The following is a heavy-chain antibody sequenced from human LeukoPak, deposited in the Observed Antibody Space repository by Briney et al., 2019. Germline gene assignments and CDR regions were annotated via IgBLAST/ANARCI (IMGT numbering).Heavy chain of an antibody. Sequence: AVTVSFMSSVYTFTHYVFNWVGPARARGGDWVGWISAYYGYTNYAQKLQGRVTMTTDTSTSTAYMELRSLRSDDTAVYYCARAPLRHYMVRGVRLYNWFDLWGEGPLVSVSS. CDR1: VYTFTHYV. J-gene: IGHJ5*02. CDR3: ARAPLRHYMVRGVRLYNWFDL. V-gene: IGHV1-18*01. CDR2: ISAYYGYT. D-gene: IGHD3-10*01.